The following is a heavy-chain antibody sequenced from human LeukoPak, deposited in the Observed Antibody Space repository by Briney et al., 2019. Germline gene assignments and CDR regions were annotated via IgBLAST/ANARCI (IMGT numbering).Heavy chain of an antibody. CDR2: INHSGST. V-gene: IGHV4-34*01. D-gene: IGHD6-13*01. CDR3: GRGLALDY. J-gene: IGHJ4*02. CDR1: GGSFSGYY. Sequence: NTSETLSLTCAVYGGSFSGYYWSWIRQPPGKGLEWIGEINHSGSTNYNPSLKSRVTISVDTSKNQFSLKLSSVTAAETAVYYCGRGLALDYWGKGTLVTVSS.